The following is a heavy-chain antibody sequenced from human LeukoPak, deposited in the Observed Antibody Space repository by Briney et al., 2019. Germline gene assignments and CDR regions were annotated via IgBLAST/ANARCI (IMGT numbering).Heavy chain of an antibody. CDR1: GGSFSGYY. J-gene: IGHJ4*02. Sequence: SETLSLTCAVYGGSFSGYYWSWIRQPPGKGLEWIGEINHSGSTNYNPSLKSRVTISVDTSKNQFSLKLSSVTAADTAVYYCARDAGIAVAGFDYWGQGTLVTVSS. V-gene: IGHV4-34*01. D-gene: IGHD6-19*01. CDR3: ARDAGIAVAGFDY. CDR2: INHSGST.